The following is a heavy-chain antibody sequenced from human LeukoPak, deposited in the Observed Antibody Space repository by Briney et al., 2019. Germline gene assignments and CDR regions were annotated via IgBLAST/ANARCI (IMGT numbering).Heavy chain of an antibody. Sequence: SVKVSCKASGGTFTIYAISCVRQAPGQGLEWMGEIIPIFGTANYAQKFQGRVTITADESTSTAYMELSSLRSEDTAVYYCARDVEGIGYDLNDAFDIWGQGTMVTVSS. CDR2: IIPIFGTA. D-gene: IGHD5-12*01. V-gene: IGHV1-69*13. J-gene: IGHJ3*02. CDR1: GGTFTIYA. CDR3: ARDVEGIGYDLNDAFDI.